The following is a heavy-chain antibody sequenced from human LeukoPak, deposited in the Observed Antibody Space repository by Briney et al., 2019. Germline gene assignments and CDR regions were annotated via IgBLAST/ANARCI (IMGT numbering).Heavy chain of an antibody. Sequence: PGESLKISCKGSGYSFTNYWIGWVRQMPGKGLEWMEIIYPGDSDTRYSPSFQGQVTISADKSITTAYLQWSSLKASDTAMYYCARSNGDPDYYYYGMDVWGQGTTVTVSS. CDR2: IYPGDSDT. CDR1: GYSFTNYW. D-gene: IGHD4-17*01. V-gene: IGHV5-51*01. CDR3: ARSNGDPDYYYYGMDV. J-gene: IGHJ6*02.